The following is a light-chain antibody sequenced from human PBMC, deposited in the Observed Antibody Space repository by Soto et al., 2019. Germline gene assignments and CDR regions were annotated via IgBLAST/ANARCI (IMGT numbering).Light chain of an antibody. V-gene: IGLV2-23*01. CDR2: EGS. Sequence: QSALTQPASVSGSPGQSITISCTGSSSDVGSYNLVSWYQQLPGEAPKLMIYEGSKRPPGVSNRFSGSKSGNTASLTISGLQAEDEADYYCCSFERSITLVFGGGTKLTVL. CDR1: SSDVGSYNL. J-gene: IGLJ2*01. CDR3: CSFERSITLV.